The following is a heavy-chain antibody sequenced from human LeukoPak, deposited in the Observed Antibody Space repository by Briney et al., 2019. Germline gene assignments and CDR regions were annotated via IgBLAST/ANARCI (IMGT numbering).Heavy chain of an antibody. Sequence: PGGSLRLSCAASGFTVSSNYMSWVRQAPGKGLEWVSVIYSGGSTYYADSVKGRFTISRHDSKNTLYLQMNSLRAEDTAVYYCARVLPGYYYGMDVWGQGTTVTVSS. V-gene: IGHV3-53*04. J-gene: IGHJ6*02. CDR2: IYSGGST. CDR3: ARVLPGYYYGMDV. CDR1: GFTVSSNY.